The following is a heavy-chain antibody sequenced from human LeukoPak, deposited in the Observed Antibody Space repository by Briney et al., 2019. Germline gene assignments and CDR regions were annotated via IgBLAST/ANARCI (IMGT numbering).Heavy chain of an antibody. CDR1: GYTFTSYY. J-gene: IGHJ5*02. CDR2: INPSGGST. D-gene: IGHD4-17*01. V-gene: IGHV1-46*01. CDR3: ARVPYGDYVSNWFDP. Sequence: ASVKVSCKASGYTFTSYYMHWVRQAPGQGLGWMGIINPSGGSTSYAQKFQGRVTMTRDTSTSTVYMELSSLRSEDTAVYYCARVPYGDYVSNWFDPWGQGTLVTVSS.